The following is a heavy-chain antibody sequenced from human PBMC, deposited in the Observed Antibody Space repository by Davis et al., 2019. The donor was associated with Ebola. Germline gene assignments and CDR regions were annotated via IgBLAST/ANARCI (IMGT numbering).Heavy chain of an antibody. CDR3: ARGSHNSGWY. Sequence: HSQTLSLTCAISGDSVSSNSAAWHLIRQSPSRGLEWLGRTYYRSKWYNDYAISVKSRITINPDTSKNQFSLQLNSVTPEDTAVYYCARGSHNSGWYWGQGTLVTVSS. V-gene: IGHV6-1*01. D-gene: IGHD6-19*01. CDR1: GDSVSSNSAA. J-gene: IGHJ4*02. CDR2: TYYRSKWYN.